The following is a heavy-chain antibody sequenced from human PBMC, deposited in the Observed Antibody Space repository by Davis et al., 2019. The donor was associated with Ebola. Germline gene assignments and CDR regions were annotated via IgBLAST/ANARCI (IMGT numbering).Heavy chain of an antibody. D-gene: IGHD2-8*01. CDR2: IIPIFGTP. J-gene: IGHJ5*02. Sequence: AASVKVSCKASGGTFSSYAFSWMRQAPGQGLEWMGGIIPIFGTPNYAQKFQGRVTITADESSSTAYMELSSLRSEDTAVYYCASLTSRVPWWFDPWGQGTLVTVSS. V-gene: IGHV1-69*13. CDR3: ASLTSRVPWWFDP. CDR1: GGTFSSYA.